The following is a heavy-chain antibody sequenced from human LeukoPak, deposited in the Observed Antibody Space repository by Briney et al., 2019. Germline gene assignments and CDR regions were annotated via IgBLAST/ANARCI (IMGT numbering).Heavy chain of an antibody. V-gene: IGHV4-59*08. CDR1: GGSISNSY. J-gene: IGHJ4*02. CDR2: IYYSGST. D-gene: IGHD3-3*01. Sequence: KPSETLSLTCTVSGGSISNSYWGWIRQPPGKGLEWIGYIYYSGSTDYNPSLTSRVTISLDTSKNQFSLKLSSVTAADTAVYYCARRRGDFWSDYYAFDYWGQGTLVTISS. CDR3: ARRRGDFWSDYYAFDY.